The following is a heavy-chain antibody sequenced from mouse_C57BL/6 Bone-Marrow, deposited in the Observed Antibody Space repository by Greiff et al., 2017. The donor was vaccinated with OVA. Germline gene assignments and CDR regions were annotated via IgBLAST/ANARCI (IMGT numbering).Heavy chain of an antibody. CDR2: IHPNSGST. V-gene: IGHV1-64*01. CDR3: ARRFLLWSMDY. Sequence: QVQLKQPGAELVKPGASVKLSCKPSGYTFTSYWMHWVKQRPGQGLEWIGMIHPNSGSTNYNEKFKSKATLTVDKSSSTAYMQLSSLTSEDSAVYYCARRFLLWSMDYWGQGTSVTVSS. D-gene: IGHD2-1*01. J-gene: IGHJ4*01. CDR1: GYTFTSYW.